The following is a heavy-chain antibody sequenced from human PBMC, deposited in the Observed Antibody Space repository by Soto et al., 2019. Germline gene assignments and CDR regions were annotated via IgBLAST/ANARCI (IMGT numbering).Heavy chain of an antibody. Sequence: SGVTTYYADSVRGRFIVSRDNAQESLFLQMNSLRVEDTAIYYCARGGVYWGQGTLVTVSS. CDR3: ARGGVY. D-gene: IGHD2-8*01. J-gene: IGHJ4*02. CDR2: SGVTT. V-gene: IGHV3-48*03.